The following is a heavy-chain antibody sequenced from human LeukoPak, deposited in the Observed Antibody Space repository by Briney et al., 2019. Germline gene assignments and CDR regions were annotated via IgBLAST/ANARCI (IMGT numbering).Heavy chain of an antibody. D-gene: IGHD6-6*01. CDR1: GGTFSSYA. CDR2: IIPIFGTA. Sequence: SVKVSCKASGGTFSSYAISWVRQAPGQGLEWMGGIIPIFGTANYAQKFQGRVTITADESTSTAYMELSSLRSEDTAVYYCASIAARPYYFDYWGQETLVTVSS. V-gene: IGHV1-69*01. J-gene: IGHJ4*02. CDR3: ASIAARPYYFDY.